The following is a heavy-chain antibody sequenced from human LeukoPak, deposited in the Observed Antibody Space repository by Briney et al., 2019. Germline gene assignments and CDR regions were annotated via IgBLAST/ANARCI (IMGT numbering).Heavy chain of an antibody. CDR3: ARRLAVTGRYWFDY. D-gene: IGHD6-19*01. Sequence: SESLSLTCFVSGGSISTYYWTWIRQPPGKGLEWIGFVYYNWISKYKPSLQSRVSISVDTSKNQFSLKLNSVTAADTAVYYCARRLAVTGRYWFDYWGQGALVTVSS. V-gene: IGHV4-59*08. CDR2: VYYNWIS. CDR1: GGSISTYY. J-gene: IGHJ4*02.